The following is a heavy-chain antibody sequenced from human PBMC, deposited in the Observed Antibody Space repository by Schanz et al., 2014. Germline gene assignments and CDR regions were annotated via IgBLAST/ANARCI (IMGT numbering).Heavy chain of an antibody. D-gene: IGHD6-6*01. Sequence: QVHLVQSGAEVHKPGASLKISCKASGYTFTNFFLHWVRQAPGQGLEWMGIINPIGGSTTYAQKFRGAVTLTTDTSTDTAYLELTSLRSEDTAVYYCARDQSPYTNSSDVRYFDYWGQGSLXTVSS. V-gene: IGHV1-46*01. CDR1: GYTFTNFF. J-gene: IGHJ4*02. CDR3: ARDQSPYTNSSDVRYFDY. CDR2: INPIGGST.